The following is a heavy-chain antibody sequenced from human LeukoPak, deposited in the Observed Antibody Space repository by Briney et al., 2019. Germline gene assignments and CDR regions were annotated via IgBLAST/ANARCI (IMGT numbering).Heavy chain of an antibody. CDR1: GFTFSAYA. CDR3: AKKSWGSSWFFDY. D-gene: IGHD6-13*01. J-gene: IGHJ4*02. Sequence: GGSLRLSCAASGFTFSAYAMSWVRQAPGKGLEWVSAISGSGGSTYYADSVKGRFTISRDNSKNTLYLQMNSLRAEDTAVYYCAKKSWGSSWFFDYWGQGTLVTVSS. V-gene: IGHV3-23*01. CDR2: ISGSGGST.